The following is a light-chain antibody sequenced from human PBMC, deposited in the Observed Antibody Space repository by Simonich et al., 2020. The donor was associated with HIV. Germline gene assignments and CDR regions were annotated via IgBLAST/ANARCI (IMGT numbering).Light chain of an antibody. CDR3: QQRSNWPLT. CDR2: DAS. V-gene: IGKV3-11*01. Sequence: EIVFTQSPATLSLSPGERATLSCRASQSVSSYLALYQQKPGQAPRLLIYDASNRATGIPARFSGSGSGTDFTLTISSLEPEDFAVYYCQQRSNWPLTFGGGTKVEIK. J-gene: IGKJ4*01. CDR1: QSVSSY.